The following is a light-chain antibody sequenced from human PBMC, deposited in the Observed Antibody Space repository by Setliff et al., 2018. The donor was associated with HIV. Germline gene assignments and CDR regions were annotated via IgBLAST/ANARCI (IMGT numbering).Light chain of an antibody. CDR1: SSDVGAYNY. J-gene: IGLJ1*01. Sequence: QSALTQPRSVSGSPGQSVTISCTGSSSDVGAYNYVSWYQQHPGEAPKLVIYDVTKRPSGVPDRFSGSKSGNTASLTISGLQAEDEADYYCCSYAGSYTFIFGTGTKVTVL. CDR2: DVT. CDR3: CSYAGSYTFI. V-gene: IGLV2-11*01.